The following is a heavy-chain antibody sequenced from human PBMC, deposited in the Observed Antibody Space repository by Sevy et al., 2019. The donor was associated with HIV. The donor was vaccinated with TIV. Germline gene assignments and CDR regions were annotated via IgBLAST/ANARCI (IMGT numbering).Heavy chain of an antibody. D-gene: IGHD2-15*01. CDR2: ISGYNGNT. V-gene: IGHV1-18*01. J-gene: IGHJ4*02. CDR1: GYMITSYG. CDR3: ASRSAAGGLPFDY. Sequence: ASVKVSCKTSGYMITSYGINWVRQAPGQGLAWMGWISGYNGNTKNAQNFEGRVTMTIDTSTRTAYMELRSLRSDDTAVYFCASRSAAGGLPFDYWGQGTLVTVSS.